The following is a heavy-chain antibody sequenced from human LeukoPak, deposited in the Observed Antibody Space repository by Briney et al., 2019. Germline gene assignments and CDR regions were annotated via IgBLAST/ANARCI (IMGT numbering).Heavy chain of an antibody. CDR3: ARDKIEGPTKLDY. D-gene: IGHD1-1*01. CDR2: IKQDESEK. Sequence: PGGSLRLSCAASGFTFSSYWMSWVRQAPGKGLEWVANIKQDESEKYYVDSLKGRFTISRDNAKNSLYLQMNSLRAEDTAVYSCARDKIEGPTKLDYWGQGILVTVSS. J-gene: IGHJ4*02. V-gene: IGHV3-7*01. CDR1: GFTFSSYW.